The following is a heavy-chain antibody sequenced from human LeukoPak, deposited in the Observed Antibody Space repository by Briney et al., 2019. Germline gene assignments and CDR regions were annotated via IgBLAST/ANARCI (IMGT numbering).Heavy chain of an antibody. Sequence: PGGSLRLSCAASGFNLSRHEMNGVRQAPGRGRECVSYISSTVTTRYYADSVKGRLTVYKDNARNELFLQMNSLRAEDTAVYYCVREYFSYGDRYFDYWGQGTLVSVSS. D-gene: IGHD4-17*01. CDR3: VREYFSYGDRYFDY. CDR1: GFNLSRHE. CDR2: ISSTVTTR. J-gene: IGHJ4*02. V-gene: IGHV3-48*03.